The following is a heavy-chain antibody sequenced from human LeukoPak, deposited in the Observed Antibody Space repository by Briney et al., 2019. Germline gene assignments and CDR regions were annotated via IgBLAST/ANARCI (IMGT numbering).Heavy chain of an antibody. CDR3: ARDRQYYYGSGVFDY. CDR1: GFTFSSYG. J-gene: IGHJ4*02. CDR2: ISYDGSNK. D-gene: IGHD3-10*01. Sequence: TGRSLRLSCAASGFTFSSYGMHWVRQAPGKGLEWVAVISYDGSNKYYADSVKGRFTISRDNSKNTLYLQMNSLRAEDTAVYYCARDRQYYYGSGVFDYWGQGTLVTVSS. V-gene: IGHV3-30*03.